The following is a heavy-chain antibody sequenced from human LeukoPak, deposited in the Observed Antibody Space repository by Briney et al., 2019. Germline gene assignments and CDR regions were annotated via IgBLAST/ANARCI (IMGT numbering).Heavy chain of an antibody. D-gene: IGHD2-2*01. CDR3: TREYRVPNIVVVPAATQGGYYYYYMDV. CDR1: GFTFGDYV. V-gene: IGHV3-49*04. J-gene: IGHJ6*03. Sequence: GGSLRLSCTASGFTFGDYVMSWVRQAPGKGLEWVGFIRNKAYGGTTEYAASVKGRFIISRDDSKSIAYLQMNSLKTEDTAVYYCTREYRVPNIVVVPAATQGGYYYYYMDVWGKGTTVTVSS. CDR2: IRNKAYGGTT.